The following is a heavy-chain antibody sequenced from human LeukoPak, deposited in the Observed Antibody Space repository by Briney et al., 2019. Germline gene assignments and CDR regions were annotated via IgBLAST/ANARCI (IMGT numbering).Heavy chain of an antibody. J-gene: IGHJ4*02. V-gene: IGHV3-74*01. CDR2: INTDGSST. CDR3: AKGLMGATPYYFDY. D-gene: IGHD1-26*01. Sequence: GGSLRLSCAASGFTFSSYWMHWIRQAPGKGLVWVSRINTDGSSTTYADSVKGRFTISRDNAKNTLYLQMNSLRADDTAVYYCAKGLMGATPYYFDYWGQGTLVTVSS. CDR1: GFTFSSYW.